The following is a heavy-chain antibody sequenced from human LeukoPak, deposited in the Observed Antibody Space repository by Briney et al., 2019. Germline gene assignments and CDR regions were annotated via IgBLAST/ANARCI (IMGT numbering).Heavy chain of an antibody. CDR3: ARLAAAGYYYYYYMDV. D-gene: IGHD6-13*01. V-gene: IGHV4-4*07. J-gene: IGHJ6*03. Sequence: SETLSLTCTVSGGSISSYYWSWIRQPAGKGLEWIGRIYTSGSTNYNPSLKSRVTISVDKSKNQFSLKLSSVTAADTAVYYCARLAAAGYYYYYYMDVWDKGTTVTVSS. CDR1: GGSISSYY. CDR2: IYTSGST.